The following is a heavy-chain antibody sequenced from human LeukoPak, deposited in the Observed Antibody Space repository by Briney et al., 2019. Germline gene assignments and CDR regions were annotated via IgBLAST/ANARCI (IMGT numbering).Heavy chain of an antibody. J-gene: IGHJ4*02. CDR3: ARDLSPMSSGSYDRSYYFDY. CDR1: GFTFSNYW. V-gene: IGHV3-7*01. Sequence: PGGSLRLSCAASGFTFSNYWMCWVRQAPGKGLEWVANIKQDGSEKYVDSVRGRFTVSRDNADNSLYLQMNSLRAEDTAKYYCARDLSPMSSGSYDRSYYFDYWGQGTLVTVSS. D-gene: IGHD1-26*01. CDR2: IKQDGSEK.